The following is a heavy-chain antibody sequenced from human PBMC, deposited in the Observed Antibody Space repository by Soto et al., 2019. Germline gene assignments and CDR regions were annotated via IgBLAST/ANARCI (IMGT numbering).Heavy chain of an antibody. CDR3: ARVIDCSGGSCLGTSDY. CDR1: GYTFTSYA. Sequence: ASVKVSCKASGYTFTSYAMHWVRQAPGQRLEWMGWINAGNGNTKYSQKFQGRVTITRDTSASTAYMELSSLRSEDTAVYYCARVIDCSGGSCLGTSDYWGQGTLVTVSS. J-gene: IGHJ4*02. CDR2: INAGNGNT. V-gene: IGHV1-3*01. D-gene: IGHD2-15*01.